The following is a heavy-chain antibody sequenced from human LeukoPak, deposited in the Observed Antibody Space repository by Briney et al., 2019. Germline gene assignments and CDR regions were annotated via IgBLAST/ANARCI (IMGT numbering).Heavy chain of an antibody. CDR3: ARKLRLGGDWFDP. V-gene: IGHV1-69*15. CDR1: GGTFTSYA. D-gene: IGHD1-26*01. CDR2: VIPISGTT. Sequence: SVKVSCKTSGGTFTSYAITWVRQAPGQGLEWMGKVIPISGTTNYAHVFQGRVTFTADESTSTAYMELSSLRSEDTALYYCARKLRLGGDWFDPWGQGTLVTVSS. J-gene: IGHJ5*02.